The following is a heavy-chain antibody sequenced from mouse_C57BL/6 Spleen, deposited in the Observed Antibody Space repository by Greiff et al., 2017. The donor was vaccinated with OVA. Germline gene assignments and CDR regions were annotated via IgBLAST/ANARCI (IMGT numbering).Heavy chain of an antibody. V-gene: IGHV2-5*01. Sequence: VQLQQSGPGLVQPSQSLSITCTVSGFSLTSYGVHWVRQSPGKGLEWLGVIWRGGSTDYNAAFMSRLSITKDNSKSQVFFKMNSLQADDTAIYYCAKNDYGSSFYFDYWGQGTTLTASS. CDR2: IWRGGST. J-gene: IGHJ2*01. D-gene: IGHD1-1*01. CDR1: GFSLTSYG. CDR3: AKNDYGSSFYFDY.